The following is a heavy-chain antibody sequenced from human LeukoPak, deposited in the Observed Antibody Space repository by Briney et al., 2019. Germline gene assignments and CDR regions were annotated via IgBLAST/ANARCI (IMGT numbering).Heavy chain of an antibody. V-gene: IGHV4-4*02. D-gene: IGHD3-10*02. J-gene: IGHJ5*02. CDR2: IYHSGST. Sequence: SETLSLTCAVSGGSISSSNWWSWVRRPPGKGLEWIGEIYHSGSTNYNPSLKSRVTISVDKSKNQFSLKLSSVTAADTAVYYCAREMFGELLSGWFDPWGQGTLVTVSS. CDR1: GGSISSSNW. CDR3: AREMFGELLSGWFDP.